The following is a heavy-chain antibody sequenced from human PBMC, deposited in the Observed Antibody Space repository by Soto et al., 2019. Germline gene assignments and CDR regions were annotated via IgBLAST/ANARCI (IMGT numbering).Heavy chain of an antibody. Sequence: KVSCKASGGTFSSYAISWVRQAPGQGLEWMGGIIPIFGTANYAQKFQGRVTITADESTSTAYMELSSLRSEDTAVYYCARVKGVVPAAIYYYYGMDVWGQGTTVTVSS. V-gene: IGHV1-69*01. CDR3: ARVKGVVPAAIYYYYGMDV. J-gene: IGHJ6*02. D-gene: IGHD2-2*01. CDR1: GGTFSSYA. CDR2: IIPIFGTA.